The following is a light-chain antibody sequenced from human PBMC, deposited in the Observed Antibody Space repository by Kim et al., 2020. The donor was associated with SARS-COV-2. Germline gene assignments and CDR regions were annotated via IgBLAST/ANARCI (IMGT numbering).Light chain of an antibody. Sequence: FGQTVRNTCKGDRLRSYYASWYQQKPGKAPLLVIYAKTNRPSGIPDRFSGSSSGNTASLTITGAQAEDEADYYCFSRDTDGPHNYVFGTGTKVTVL. CDR3: FSRDTDGPHNYV. J-gene: IGLJ1*01. CDR1: RLRSYY. V-gene: IGLV3-19*01. CDR2: AKT.